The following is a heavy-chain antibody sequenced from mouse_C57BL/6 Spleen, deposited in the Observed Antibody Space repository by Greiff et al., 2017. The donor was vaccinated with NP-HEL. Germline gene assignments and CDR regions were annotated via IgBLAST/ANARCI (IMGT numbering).Heavy chain of an antibody. CDR2: IDPETGGT. CDR3: TRGGWPYDFDY. Sequence: QVQLQQSGAELVRPGASVTLSCKASGYTFTDYEMHWVKQTPVHGLEWIGAIDPETGGTAYNQKFKGKAILTADKSSSTAYMELRSLTSEDSAVYYWTRGGWPYDFDYWGQGTTLTVSS. J-gene: IGHJ2*01. D-gene: IGHD2-14*01. CDR1: GYTFTDYE. V-gene: IGHV1-15*01.